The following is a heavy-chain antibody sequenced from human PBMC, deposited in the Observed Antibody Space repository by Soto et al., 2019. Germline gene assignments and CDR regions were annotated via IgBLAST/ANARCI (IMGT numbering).Heavy chain of an antibody. CDR1: GDSISSRNW. V-gene: IGHV4-4*02. Sequence: QVQLQESGPGLVKPSGTLSLTCAVSGDSISSRNWWNWVRQPPGTGLEWIGPISHGGNTNYNPSLQSRVTISLDRSKNHFSLKLSSVTAAATAAYYWARSGSGYCSGFSCYSGLYGMDVWGQWTTVSVSS. CDR2: ISHGGNT. J-gene: IGHJ6*02. D-gene: IGHD2-15*01. CDR3: ARSGSGYCSGFSCYSGLYGMDV.